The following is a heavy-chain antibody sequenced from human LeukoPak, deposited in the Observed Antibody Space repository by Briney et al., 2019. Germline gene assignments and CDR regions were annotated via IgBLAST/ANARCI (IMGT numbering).Heavy chain of an antibody. CDR1: GFTFSSYW. J-gene: IGHJ4*02. V-gene: IGHV3-7*01. CDR2: IKQDGSEK. CDR3: AREWATVTTWFDY. D-gene: IGHD4-17*01. Sequence: GGSLRLSCAASGFTFSSYWMSWVRQAPGKELEWVANIKQDGSEKYYVDSVKGRFTISRDNAKNSLYLQMNSLRAEDTAVYYCAREWATVTTWFDYWGQGTLVTVSS.